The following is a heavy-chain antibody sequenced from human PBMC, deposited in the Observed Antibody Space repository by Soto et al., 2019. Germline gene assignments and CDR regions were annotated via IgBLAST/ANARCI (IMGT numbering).Heavy chain of an antibody. V-gene: IGHV3-48*02. CDR3: ARDSLYYDSSGRSTNYYYGMDV. Sequence: GGSLILSCAASGFTFSSYSMNWVRQAPGKGLEWVSYISSSSSTIYYADSVKGRFTISRDNAKNSLYLQMNSLRDEDTAVYYCARDSLYYDSSGRSTNYYYGMDVWGQGTTVTVSS. J-gene: IGHJ6*02. CDR2: ISSSSSTI. D-gene: IGHD3-22*01. CDR1: GFTFSSYS.